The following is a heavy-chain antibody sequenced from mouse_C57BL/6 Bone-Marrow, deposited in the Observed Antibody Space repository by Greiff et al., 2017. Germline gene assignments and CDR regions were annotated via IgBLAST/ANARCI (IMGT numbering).Heavy chain of an antibody. V-gene: IGHV5-17*01. CDR2: ISSGSSTI. D-gene: IGHD2-3*01. Sequence: EVKLVESGGGLVKPGGSLKLSCAASGFTFSDYGMHWVRQAPEKGLEWVAYISSGSSTIYYADTVKGRCTISRDNAKNTLLLQMTSLRSEDTAMYYCARGRDGYYCAMDYWGQGTSVTVSS. CDR3: ARGRDGYYCAMDY. J-gene: IGHJ4*01. CDR1: GFTFSDYG.